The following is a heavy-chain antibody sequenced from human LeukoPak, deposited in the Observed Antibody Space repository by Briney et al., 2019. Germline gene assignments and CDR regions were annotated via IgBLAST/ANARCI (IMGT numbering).Heavy chain of an antibody. Sequence: SETLSLTCIDSGGSISTSQYWGWIRQPPGKGLEWIGSFYTSGRTCYNPSLKSRLTISADTSKNHFSLKLSSVTAADTAVYYCARYCGSENYWGQGTLVTVSS. V-gene: IGHV4-39*02. CDR3: ARYCGSENY. CDR1: GGSISTSQY. CDR2: FYTSGRT. J-gene: IGHJ4*02. D-gene: IGHD3-10*01.